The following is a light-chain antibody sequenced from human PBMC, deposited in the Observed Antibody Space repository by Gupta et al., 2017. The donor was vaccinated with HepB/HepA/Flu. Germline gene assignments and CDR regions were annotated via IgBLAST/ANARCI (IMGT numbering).Light chain of an antibody. J-gene: IGLJ3*02. V-gene: IGLV1-51*02. CDR3: GAWDSIRSDWV. CDR1: SSNVGNNY. CDR2: ENN. Sequence: QSVLLQPPSVHPAAGQNVTSSCAGSSSNVGNNYLSWYQQHPGAAPKLLIYENNKRPSGIPDRFSGSNSGTTATLGITGLQTGEEADYYCGAWDSIRSDWVFGGGIKLTVL.